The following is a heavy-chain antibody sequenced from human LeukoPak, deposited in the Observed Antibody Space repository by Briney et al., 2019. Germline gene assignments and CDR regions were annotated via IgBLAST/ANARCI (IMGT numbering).Heavy chain of an antibody. Sequence: GGSLRLSCAASGFTFSSYGMHWVRQAPGKGLEWVAFIRYDGSNKYYADSVKGRFTISRDNSKNTLYLQMNSLRTEDTAVYYCAKDRIAAAGTFDYWGQGTLVTVSS. V-gene: IGHV3-30*02. J-gene: IGHJ4*02. CDR1: GFTFSSYG. CDR2: IRYDGSNK. D-gene: IGHD6-13*01. CDR3: AKDRIAAAGTFDY.